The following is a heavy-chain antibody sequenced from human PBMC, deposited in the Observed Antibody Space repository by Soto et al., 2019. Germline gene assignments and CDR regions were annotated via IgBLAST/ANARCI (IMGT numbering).Heavy chain of an antibody. CDR3: AGGVLY. J-gene: IGHJ4*02. Sequence: QVQLLESGPGLVKPSQTLSLTCTVSGGSISIGGYYWSWIRQHPGKDLEWIGYIYYSGVTYYSPSLKSRVTISIDTSKNQFSLKLSSVTAADTAVYYCAGGVLYWGQGTLVTVSS. CDR2: IYYSGVT. CDR1: GGSISIGGYY. V-gene: IGHV4-31*03.